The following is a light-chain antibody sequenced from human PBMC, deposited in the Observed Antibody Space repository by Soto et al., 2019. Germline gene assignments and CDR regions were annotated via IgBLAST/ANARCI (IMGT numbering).Light chain of an antibody. CDR3: QQYNSWPTDRT. J-gene: IGKJ1*01. CDR1: QSVGSN. CDR2: GAS. Sequence: EIVMTQSPATLSVSPGERATLSCRDSQSVGSNLAWYQQKPGQAPRLLIYGASTRSTGIPARFSGSGSGTEFTLPISSLQSEDVASYCCQQYNSWPTDRTVGQWTKVEIK. V-gene: IGKV3-15*01.